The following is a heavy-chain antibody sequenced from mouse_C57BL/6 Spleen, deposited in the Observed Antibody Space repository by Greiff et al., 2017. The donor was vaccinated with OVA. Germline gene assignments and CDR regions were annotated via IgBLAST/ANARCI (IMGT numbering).Heavy chain of an antibody. CDR2: IYPGDGDT. Sequence: QVQLQQSGPELVKPGASVKISCKASGYAFSSSWMNWVKQRPGKGLEWIGRIYPGDGDTNYNGKFKGKATLTADKSSSTAYMQLSSLTSEDTAVYVCASQAYGRGDYYAMDYWGQGTSVTVSS. CDR3: ASQAYGRGDYYAMDY. D-gene: IGHD1-1*01. V-gene: IGHV1-82*01. J-gene: IGHJ4*01. CDR1: GYAFSSSW.